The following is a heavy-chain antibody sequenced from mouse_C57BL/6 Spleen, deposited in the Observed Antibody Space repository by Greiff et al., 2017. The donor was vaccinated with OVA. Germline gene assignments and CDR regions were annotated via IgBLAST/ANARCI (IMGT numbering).Heavy chain of an antibody. CDR2: ISRGSSTI. J-gene: IGHJ4*01. D-gene: IGHD1-1*01. V-gene: IGHV5-17*01. CDR1: GFTFSDYG. Sequence: EVQLVESGGGLVKPGGSLKLSCAASGFTFSDYGMHWVRQAPETGLEWVAYISRGSSTISYAATVKGRFTISRDNAKNTLFLQMTSLRSEDTAMYYCARINYYDSSRDYYAMDYWGQGTSVTVSA. CDR3: ARINYYDSSRDYYAMDY.